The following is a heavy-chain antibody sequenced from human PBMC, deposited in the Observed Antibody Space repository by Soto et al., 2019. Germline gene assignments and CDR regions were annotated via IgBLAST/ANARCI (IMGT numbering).Heavy chain of an antibody. CDR3: AREGSGYNF. Sequence: SVKVSCKASGGTFSSFGISWVRQAPGQGLEWMGGIIPVFGRPNYAQRFRGRLTITADESTNTGYMELIDLRSEDTAVYYCAREGSGYNFWGQGTQVTVSS. D-gene: IGHD5-12*01. J-gene: IGHJ1*01. CDR1: GGTFSSFG. CDR2: IIPVFGRP. V-gene: IGHV1-69*13.